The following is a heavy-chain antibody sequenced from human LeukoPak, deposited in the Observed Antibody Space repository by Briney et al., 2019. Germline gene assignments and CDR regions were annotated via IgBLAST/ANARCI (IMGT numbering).Heavy chain of an antibody. V-gene: IGHV1-18*04. CDR1: GSTFTSYA. CDR2: ISPYNGNT. D-gene: IGHD2-2*01. CDR3: ARFAEDCSSTSCYAGVDY. Sequence: ASVTLSCNASGSTFTSYANTWVRQAPGPGLDWMGLISPYNGNTNYAQKLQGRVTMTTDTSTSTAYMELRSLRSDDTAVYYCARFAEDCSSTSCYAGVDYWGQGTLVTVSS. J-gene: IGHJ4*02.